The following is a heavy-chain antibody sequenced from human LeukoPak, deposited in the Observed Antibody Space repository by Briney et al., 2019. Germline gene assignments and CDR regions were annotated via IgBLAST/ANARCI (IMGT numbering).Heavy chain of an antibody. CDR3: ARGDDGYVYYYYMDV. CDR2: INPNSGGT. D-gene: IGHD5-24*01. J-gene: IGHJ6*03. CDR1: VYTFTGYY. V-gene: IGHV1-2*02. Sequence: ASVKVSCKASVYTFTGYYMHWVRQAPGQGLEWMGWINPNSGGTNYAQKFQGRVTMTRDTSISTAYMELSRLRSDDTAVYYCARGDDGYVYYYYMDVWGKGTTVTISS.